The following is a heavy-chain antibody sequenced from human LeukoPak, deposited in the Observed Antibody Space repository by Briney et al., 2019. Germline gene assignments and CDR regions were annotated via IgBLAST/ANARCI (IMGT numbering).Heavy chain of an antibody. Sequence: GGSLRPPCAASGFTFGSYAMHWVRQAPGRGLEWVAGISHDGTNKYYADSVKGRFTISRDNSKNTLYLQMNSLRTDDTAVYYCARESPACGEDCYFDYWGQGTLVTVFS. D-gene: IGHD2-21*02. CDR3: ARESPACGEDCYFDY. CDR1: GFTFGSYA. CDR2: ISHDGTNK. J-gene: IGHJ4*02. V-gene: IGHV3-30-3*01.